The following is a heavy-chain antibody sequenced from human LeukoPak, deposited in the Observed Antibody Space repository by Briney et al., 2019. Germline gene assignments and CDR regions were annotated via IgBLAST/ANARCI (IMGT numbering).Heavy chain of an antibody. CDR3: ARDRRKDPYYYYGMDV. Sequence: GGSLRLSCAASGFTFSSYAMSWVRQAPGKGLEWVSAISGSGGSTYYADSVKGRFTISRDNSKNTLYLQMNSLRAEDTAVYYCARDRRKDPYYYYGMDVWGQGTTVTVSS. V-gene: IGHV3-23*01. CDR1: GFTFSSYA. CDR2: ISGSGGST. J-gene: IGHJ6*02.